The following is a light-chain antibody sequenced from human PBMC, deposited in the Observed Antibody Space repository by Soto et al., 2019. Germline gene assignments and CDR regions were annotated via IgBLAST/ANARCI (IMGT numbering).Light chain of an antibody. V-gene: IGLV2-14*03. J-gene: IGLJ1*01. Sequence: QSVLTQPASVSGSPGQSITISCTGTSIKNVSWYHQHPGQAPTLLIYEVSYRPSGISHRLSGSESAYTASLTISGLQADDEADYYCSSYSFTNSLYVFGTGTKLTVL. CDR1: SIKN. CDR3: SSYSFTNSLYV. CDR2: EVS.